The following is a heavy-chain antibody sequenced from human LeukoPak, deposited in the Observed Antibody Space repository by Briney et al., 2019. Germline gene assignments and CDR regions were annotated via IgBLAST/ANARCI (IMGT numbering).Heavy chain of an antibody. CDR1: GFTFSSYA. Sequence: PGGSLRLSCAASGFTFSSYAMHWVRQAPGKGLEWVAVISYDGSNKYYADSVKGRFTISRDNSKNTLYLQMNSLRVEDTAVYYCAREDGDAFDIWGQGTMVSVSS. CDR3: AREDGDAFDI. CDR2: ISYDGSNK. V-gene: IGHV3-30*07. J-gene: IGHJ3*02. D-gene: IGHD5-24*01.